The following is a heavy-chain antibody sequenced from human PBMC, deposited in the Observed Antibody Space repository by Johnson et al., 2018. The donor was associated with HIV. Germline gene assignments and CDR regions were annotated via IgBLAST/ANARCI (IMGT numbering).Heavy chain of an antibody. CDR3: SREYDYVWGSPDAFDI. Sequence: QVQLVESGGGVVQPGRSLRLSCAASGFTFSSYAMHWVRQAPGKGLEWVAVISYAGSNKYYADSVKGRFTISRDNSKSTLTRQMNSLRSEDTAVYYCSREYDYVWGSPDAFDIWGQGTMVTVSS. J-gene: IGHJ3*02. V-gene: IGHV3-30-3*01. CDR2: ISYAGSNK. D-gene: IGHD3-16*01. CDR1: GFTFSSYA.